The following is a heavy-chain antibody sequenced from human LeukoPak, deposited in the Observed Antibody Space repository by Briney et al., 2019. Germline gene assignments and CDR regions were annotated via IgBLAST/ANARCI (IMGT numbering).Heavy chain of an antibody. Sequence: GGSLRLSCAASAFTFSTYGMHWVRQAPGKGLEWVAFIRYDGDNKYYADSVKGRFTISRDNSKNTLYLEMNSLIPEDAALYYCAKPQEADLWVPDYWGQGTLVTVSS. CDR3: AKPQEADLWVPDY. D-gene: IGHD3-3*01. CDR1: AFTFSTYG. CDR2: IRYDGDNK. J-gene: IGHJ4*02. V-gene: IGHV3-30*02.